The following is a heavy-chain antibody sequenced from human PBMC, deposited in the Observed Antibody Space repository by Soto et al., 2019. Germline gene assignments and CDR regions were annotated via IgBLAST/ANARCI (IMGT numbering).Heavy chain of an antibody. D-gene: IGHD3-9*01. CDR3: ARELIRYDILTASNFYALDV. V-gene: IGHV1-18*01. CDR2: ISVYSGHT. Sequence: QVQLVQSAAEVKKPGASVQVSCTASGYTFNTFGISWVRQAPGQGLEWMGWISVYSGHTDFAQKLQDRVTLTTDTSTSTAYMDLRDLRSDDTAVYYCARELIRYDILTASNFYALDVWGPGTTVTVSS. CDR1: GYTFNTFG. J-gene: IGHJ6*02.